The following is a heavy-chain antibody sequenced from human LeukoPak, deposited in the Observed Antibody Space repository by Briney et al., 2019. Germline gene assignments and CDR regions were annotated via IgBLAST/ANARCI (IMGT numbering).Heavy chain of an antibody. CDR3: IRFGSANYYNSFDY. CDR1: GGSIGSLSFTAFY. J-gene: IGHJ4*02. V-gene: IGHV4-39*02. D-gene: IGHD3-10*01. Sequence: SETLSLTCTVSGGSIGSLSFTAFYWGWIRQPPGKGLEWIGGINYSGSTYYNPSLRSRVTISVGTSKNHFSLKLSSVTAADTAVYYCIRFGSANYYNSFDYWGQGTLVTVSS. CDR2: INYSGST.